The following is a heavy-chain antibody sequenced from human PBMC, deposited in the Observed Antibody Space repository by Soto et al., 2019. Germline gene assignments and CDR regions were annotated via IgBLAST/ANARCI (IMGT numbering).Heavy chain of an antibody. CDR1: GFTFSTYW. CDR2: INRDGTGT. CDR3: GTMGNFGVVMGN. D-gene: IGHD3-3*01. J-gene: IGHJ4*02. Sequence: GGSLRLSCAASGFTFSTYWMHWVRQAPGKGLVWVSRINRDGTGTTYAESVKGRFTISRDNTKNTLYLQMNSLRVEDTAVYYCGTMGNFGVVMGNWGQGTLATVSS. V-gene: IGHV3-74*03.